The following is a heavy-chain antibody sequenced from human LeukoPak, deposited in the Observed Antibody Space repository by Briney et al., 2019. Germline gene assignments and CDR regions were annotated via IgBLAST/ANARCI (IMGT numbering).Heavy chain of an antibody. J-gene: IGHJ4*02. CDR2: ISYDGSNK. CDR3: AIGTYYYGSGSYV. D-gene: IGHD3-10*01. V-gene: IGHV3-30*03. CDR1: GFTFSSYG. Sequence: GGSLRLSCAASGFTFSSYGMHWVRQAPGKGLEWVAVISYDGSNKYYADSVKGRFTISRDNSKNTLYLQMNSLRAEDTAVYYCAIGTYYYGSGSYVWGQGILVTVSS.